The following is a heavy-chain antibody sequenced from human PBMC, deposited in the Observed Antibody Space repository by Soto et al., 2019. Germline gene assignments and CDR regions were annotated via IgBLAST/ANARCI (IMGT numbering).Heavy chain of an antibody. D-gene: IGHD3-10*01. CDR2: FFIGGST. CDR3: ARGRRTWFGELLRPRGWFDP. V-gene: IGHV4-39*07. J-gene: IGHJ5*02. CDR1: GGSISSSTYY. Sequence: SETLSLTCTVSGGSISSSTYYWGWMRQPPGKGLEWIASFFIGGSTNYNPSLKSRVTISVDTSKNQFSLKLSSVTAADTAVYYCARGRRTWFGELLRPRGWFDPWGQGTLVTVSS.